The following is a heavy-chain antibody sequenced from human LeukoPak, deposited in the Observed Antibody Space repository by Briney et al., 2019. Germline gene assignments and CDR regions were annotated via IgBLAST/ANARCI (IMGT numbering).Heavy chain of an antibody. Sequence: PGGSLRLSCAASGFTFSTYAMNWVRQAPGKGLEWVSAISGSGYSTYYADSVKGRFTISRDNSKSTLYLQMNSLRAEDTAVYYCAKELGDFRSAFDXWGQGXXVT. J-gene: IGHJ4*02. V-gene: IGHV3-23*01. CDR2: ISGSGYST. CDR3: AKELGDFRSAFDX. D-gene: IGHD3-3*01. CDR1: GFTFSTYA.